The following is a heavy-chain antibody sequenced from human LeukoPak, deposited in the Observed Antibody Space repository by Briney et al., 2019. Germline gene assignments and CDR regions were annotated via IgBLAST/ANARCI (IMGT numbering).Heavy chain of an antibody. J-gene: IGHJ4*02. D-gene: IGHD4-17*01. CDR3: ARDAAYGYYFDY. Sequence: GASVKVSCKASGGTFSSYAISWVRQAPGQGLEWMGGIIPIFGTANYAQKFQGRVTITADESTSTAYMELSSLRSEDTAVYYCARDAAYGYYFDYWGQGTLVTVSS. CDR1: GGTFSSYA. V-gene: IGHV1-69*01. CDR2: IIPIFGTA.